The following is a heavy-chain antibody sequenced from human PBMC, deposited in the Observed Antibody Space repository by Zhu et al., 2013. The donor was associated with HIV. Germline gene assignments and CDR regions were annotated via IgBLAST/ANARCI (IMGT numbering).Heavy chain of an antibody. V-gene: IGHV1-69*09. D-gene: IGHD2-15*01. J-gene: IGHJ3*01. CDR1: GVKLKFHA. CDR2: ILPALAST. Sequence: VQLMQSEPEVKRPGSSVRVSCQASGVKLKFHAISWIRQAPGQGLEWLGSILPALASTKYGRNFQGRVSFTADTSQNTVYMELTNLKPDDTAVFYCARGGGHVVVAVGTFDVWGQETSVTVSP. CDR3: ARGGGHVVVAVGTFDV.